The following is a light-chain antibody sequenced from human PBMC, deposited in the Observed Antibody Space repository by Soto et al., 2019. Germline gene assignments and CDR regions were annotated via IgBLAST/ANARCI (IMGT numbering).Light chain of an antibody. CDR2: SAS. V-gene: IGKV3-20*01. CDR3: HHYGSSLADT. Sequence: VLTQSPGTLSLSPGERGTLSCRASQSISSNFLAWYQQKPGLAPRLLIFSASKRAPGIPDRFSGSASRTDTFSDSAFGTDFTLTISRLEPEDFAVYYCHHYGSSLADTFGQGTKLEIK. J-gene: IGKJ2*01. CDR1: QSISSNF.